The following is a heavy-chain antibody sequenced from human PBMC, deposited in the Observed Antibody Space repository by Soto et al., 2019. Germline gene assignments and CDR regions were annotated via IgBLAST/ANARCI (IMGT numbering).Heavy chain of an antibody. CDR1: GAALSSCSYF. V-gene: IGHV4-61*01. CDR2: IYYSGGT. Sequence: SETLSLTCTVSGAALSSCSYFYTWVRQPPGKGLEWLGYIYYSGGTNYNPSLKSRVTISLDKSKSQFSLRLISVTAADTAVYYCTREQSDDNYFDPWGQGTLVSVSS. D-gene: IGHD6-19*01. J-gene: IGHJ5*02. CDR3: TREQSDDNYFDP.